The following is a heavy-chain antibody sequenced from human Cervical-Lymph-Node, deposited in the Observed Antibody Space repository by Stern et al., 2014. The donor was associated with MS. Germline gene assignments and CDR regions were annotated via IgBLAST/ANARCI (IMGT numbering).Heavy chain of an antibody. J-gene: IGHJ4*02. V-gene: IGHV3-11*01. Sequence: VQLVESGGGLVKPGGSLRLSCAASGFTFSADFMTWIRQAPGKGLEWVSYISSSGSTVHYADSVKGRFTISRENANNSLYLQMNSLRAEDTAVYYCASEKCTSASCYLSWGQGALVIVSS. CDR2: ISSSGSTV. D-gene: IGHD2-2*01. CDR3: ASEKCTSASCYLS. CDR1: GFTFSADF.